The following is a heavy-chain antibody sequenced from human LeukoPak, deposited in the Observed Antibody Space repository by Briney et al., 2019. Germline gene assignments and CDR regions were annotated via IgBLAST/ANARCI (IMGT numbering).Heavy chain of an antibody. D-gene: IGHD4-17*01. CDR1: GFTFSSYA. J-gene: IGHJ4*02. CDR2: ISYDGSNK. V-gene: IGHV3-30-3*01. Sequence: GGSLRLSCAASGFTFSSYAMHWVRQAPGKGLEGVAVISYDGSNKYYADSVKGRFTISRDNSKNTLYLQMNSLRAEDTAVYYCARGYGDHVGYYFDYWGQGTLVTVSS. CDR3: ARGYGDHVGYYFDY.